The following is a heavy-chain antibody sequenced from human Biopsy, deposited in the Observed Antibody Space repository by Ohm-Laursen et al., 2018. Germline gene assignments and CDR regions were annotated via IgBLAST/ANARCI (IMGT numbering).Heavy chain of an antibody. CDR2: IHVKSGAT. D-gene: IGHD3-9*01. Sequence: GSSVKVSCKTSGYTFTDYYLHWVRQDPGQGLEWMGWIHVKSGATNYAEKFQGRVTMTGDTSLRTTYMELRSLSPDDTAVYYCATKLTGYFHHWGQGTLVSVSS. V-gene: IGHV1-2*02. CDR3: ATKLTGYFHH. CDR1: GYTFTDYY. J-gene: IGHJ1*01.